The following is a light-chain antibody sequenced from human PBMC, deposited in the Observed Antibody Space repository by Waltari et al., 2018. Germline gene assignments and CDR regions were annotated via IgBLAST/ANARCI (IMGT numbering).Light chain of an antibody. Sequence: QSALTQPPSASGSPGQSVTISCTGTSSDVGGYNYVSWYQQHPGKAPKPMIYEVSKRPSGVPDRFSGSKSGNTASLTVSGLQAEDEADYYCSSYAGSNIGVFGTGTKVTVL. J-gene: IGLJ1*01. CDR3: SSYAGSNIGV. CDR1: SSDVGGYNY. V-gene: IGLV2-8*01. CDR2: EVS.